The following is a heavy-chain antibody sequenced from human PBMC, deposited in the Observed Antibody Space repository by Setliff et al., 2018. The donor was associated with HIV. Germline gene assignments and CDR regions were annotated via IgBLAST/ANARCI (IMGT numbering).Heavy chain of an antibody. CDR1: GFTLSSYS. D-gene: IGHD2-2*01. J-gene: IGHJ4*02. CDR2: ISSSSSYI. Sequence: PWGSLRLPCAASGFTLSSYSMNWVRQAPGKGLEWVSSISSSSSYIYYADSVEGRFTISRDNAKNSLYLQINSLRAEYTAVYYCARGYCSRTTCLYYFDYWGQGSLVTVSS. CDR3: ARGYCSRTTCLYYFDY. V-gene: IGHV3-21*01.